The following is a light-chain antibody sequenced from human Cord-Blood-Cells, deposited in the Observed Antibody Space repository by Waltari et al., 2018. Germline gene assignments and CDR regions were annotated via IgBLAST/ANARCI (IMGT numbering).Light chain of an antibody. CDR2: AAS. Sequence: DIQMTQSPSSLSASVGDRVTITCRASQGISNYLACYQQKPGKVPKPLIYAASTLQSGVPFRFIGSGSGTDFTLTISSLQPEDVATYYCQKYNSAPWTFGQGTKVEIK. CDR3: QKYNSAPWT. CDR1: QGISNY. V-gene: IGKV1-27*01. J-gene: IGKJ1*01.